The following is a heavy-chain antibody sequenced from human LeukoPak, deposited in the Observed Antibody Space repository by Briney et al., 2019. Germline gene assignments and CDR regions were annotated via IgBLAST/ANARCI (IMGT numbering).Heavy chain of an antibody. V-gene: IGHV3-7*01. D-gene: IGHD1-26*01. CDR3: ARENSGPYFDY. CDR2: IKQDGSEK. CDR1: GFTFSSYW. Sequence: PGGSLRLSCAASGFTFSSYWMSWVRQAPGKGLEWVANIKQDGSEKYYVDSVMGRFTISRDNAKNSLYLQMNSLRAEDTAVYYCARENSGPYFDYWGQGTLVTVSS. J-gene: IGHJ4*02.